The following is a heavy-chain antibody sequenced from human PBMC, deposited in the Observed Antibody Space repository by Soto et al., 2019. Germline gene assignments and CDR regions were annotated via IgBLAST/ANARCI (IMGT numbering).Heavy chain of an antibody. CDR2: ISDSGGGT. CDR3: AKHPPSLRFLESLPSHFDY. V-gene: IGHV3-23*01. CDR1: GFTFSLFP. Sequence: GGSLRLSCAASGFTFSLFPMSWVRQAPGKGLEWVSGISDSGGGTYYADSVKGRFTISRDNSKNTLYLQMNSLRAEDTAVYYCAKHPPSLRFLESLPSHFDYWGQGTLVTVSS. D-gene: IGHD3-3*01. J-gene: IGHJ4*02.